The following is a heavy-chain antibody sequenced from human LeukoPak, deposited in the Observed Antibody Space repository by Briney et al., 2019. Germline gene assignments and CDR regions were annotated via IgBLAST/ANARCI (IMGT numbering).Heavy chain of an antibody. CDR3: ARGGGYYDSSGYSNFDY. CDR1: GGSISSYY. V-gene: IGHV4-4*07. CDR2: IYTSGST. D-gene: IGHD3-22*01. Sequence: PSETLSLTCTVSGGSISSYYWSWIRQPAGKGLEWIGRIYTSGSTNYNPSLKSRVTMSVDTSKNQFSLKLSSVTAADTAVYYCARGGGYYDSSGYSNFDYWGQGTLVTVSS. J-gene: IGHJ4*02.